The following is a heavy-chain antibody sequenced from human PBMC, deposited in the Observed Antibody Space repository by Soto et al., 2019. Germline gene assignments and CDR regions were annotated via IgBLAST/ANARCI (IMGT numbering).Heavy chain of an antibody. CDR2: IIPIFGTA. D-gene: IGHD6-6*01. V-gene: IGHV1-69*13. Sequence: SVKVSCKASGGTFSSYAMSWVRRAPGQGLEWMGGIIPIFGTANYAQKFQGRVTITADESTSTAYMELSSLRSEDTAVYYCARDFARGIAARRDYYYYGMDVWGQGTTVTVSS. CDR1: GGTFSSYA. CDR3: ARDFARGIAARRDYYYYGMDV. J-gene: IGHJ6*02.